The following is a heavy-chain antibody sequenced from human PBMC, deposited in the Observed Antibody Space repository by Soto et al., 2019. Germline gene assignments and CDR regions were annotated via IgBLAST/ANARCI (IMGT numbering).Heavy chain of an antibody. CDR3: ARPTQEQQLAYYYYGMDV. D-gene: IGHD6-13*01. Sequence: QVQLVESGGGVVQPGRSLRLSCAASGFTFSSYAMHWVRQAPGKGLEWVAVISYDGSNKYYADSVKGRFTISRDNSKNTLYLQMNSLRAEDTAGYYCARPTQEQQLAYYYYGMDVWGQGTTVTVSS. V-gene: IGHV3-30-3*01. CDR2: ISYDGSNK. J-gene: IGHJ6*02. CDR1: GFTFSSYA.